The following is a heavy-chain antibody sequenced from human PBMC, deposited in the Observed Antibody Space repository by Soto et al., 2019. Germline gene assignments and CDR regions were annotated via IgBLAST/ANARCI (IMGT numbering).Heavy chain of an antibody. V-gene: IGHV3-64D*06. J-gene: IGHJ4*02. CDR3: VRSKGGYSYGTPFDY. CDR2: ISSNGGST. D-gene: IGHD5-18*01. CDR1: GFTFSSYA. Sequence: GSLRLSCSASGFTFSSYAMHWVRQAPGKGLEYVSAISSNGGSTYYADSVKGRFTISRDNSKNTLYLQMSSLRAEDTAVYYCVRSKGGYSYGTPFDYWGQGTLVTVSS.